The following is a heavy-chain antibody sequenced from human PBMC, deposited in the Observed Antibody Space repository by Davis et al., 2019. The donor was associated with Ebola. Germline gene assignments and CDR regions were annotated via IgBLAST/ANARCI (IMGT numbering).Heavy chain of an antibody. Sequence: SLKISCAASGFTFDDYAMHWVRQAPGKGLEWVSGISWNSGSIGYADSVKGRFTISRDNAKNSLYLQMNSLRAEDTALYYCARGLQLLYVWGQGTLVTVSS. V-gene: IGHV3-9*01. J-gene: IGHJ3*01. D-gene: IGHD2/OR15-2a*01. CDR3: ARGLQLLYV. CDR2: ISWNSGSI. CDR1: GFTFDDYA.